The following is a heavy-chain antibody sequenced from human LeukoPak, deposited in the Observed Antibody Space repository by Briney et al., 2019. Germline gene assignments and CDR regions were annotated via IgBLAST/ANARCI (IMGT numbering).Heavy chain of an antibody. J-gene: IGHJ4*02. V-gene: IGHV5-51*01. CDR2: IYPGDSDI. CDR1: GYSFTSSW. Sequence: GESLKISCEGSGYSFTSSWIGWVRQMPGKGLEWMGIIYPGDSDIRYSPSFQGQVTISADKSITTAYLQWSSLKASDTAIYYCARGLYCSGGSCRFVYWGQGTLVTVSS. CDR3: ARGLYCSGGSCRFVY. D-gene: IGHD2-15*01.